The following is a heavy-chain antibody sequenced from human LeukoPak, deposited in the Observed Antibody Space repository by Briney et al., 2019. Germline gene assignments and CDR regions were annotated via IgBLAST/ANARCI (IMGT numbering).Heavy chain of an antibody. D-gene: IGHD1-26*01. J-gene: IGHJ5*02. Sequence: SETLSLTCTVSGGSISSYYWSWIRQPPGKGLEWIGYIYYSGSTNYNPSLKSRVTISVDTSKNQFSLKLSSVTAADTAVYYCARDIGLNWFDPWGQGTLVTVSS. CDR1: GGSISSYY. CDR3: ARDIGLNWFDP. V-gene: IGHV4-59*01. CDR2: IYYSGST.